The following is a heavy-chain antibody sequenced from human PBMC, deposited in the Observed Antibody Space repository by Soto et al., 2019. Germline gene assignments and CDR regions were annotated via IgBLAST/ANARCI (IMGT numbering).Heavy chain of an antibody. J-gene: IGHJ4*02. CDR2: LSGSGSST. D-gene: IGHD1-7*01. Sequence: EVQLLESGGGFVQPGGSLRLSCAASGFTFGRYAMTWVRQAPGKGLEWVSSLSGSGSSTYYADSVKGRFTISRDNSKDMLHLQMHSLRAEDTAVYYCAKNQERELPRVIDFWGQGTLVTVSS. V-gene: IGHV3-23*01. CDR3: AKNQERELPRVIDF. CDR1: GFTFGRYA.